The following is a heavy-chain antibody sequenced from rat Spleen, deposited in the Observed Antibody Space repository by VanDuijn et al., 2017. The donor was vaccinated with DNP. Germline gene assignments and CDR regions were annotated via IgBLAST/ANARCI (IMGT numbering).Heavy chain of an antibody. V-gene: IGHV5-46*01. CDR2: IDSGGGST. J-gene: IGHJ4*01. D-gene: IGHD1-2*01. CDR3: KTHGSISSISTWVMDV. CDR1: GFTFSAFP. Sequence: EVQLVESGGGLVQPGRSMNISCAASGFTFSAFPMAWVRQAPTKGLEWVANIDSGGGSTYYRDSVKGRFTISRDNAKRTLYLQMDRLTSEDTATYYCKTHGSISSISTWVMDVWGQGTSVTVSS.